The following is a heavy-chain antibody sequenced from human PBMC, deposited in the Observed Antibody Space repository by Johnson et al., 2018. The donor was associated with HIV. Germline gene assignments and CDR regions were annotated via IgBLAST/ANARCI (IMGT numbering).Heavy chain of an antibody. CDR1: GFTFSDYY. D-gene: IGHD1-26*01. Sequence: QVQLVESGGGLVQPGGSLRLSCAASGFTFSDYYMSWIRQAPGKGMEWVSYISSSGSTIYYADTVKGRFTISRDSSKNTLYLQMNNLRAEDTAVYYCVRGSGSYYLVKGAFDIWGQGTMVTVSS. CDR3: VRGSGSYYLVKGAFDI. CDR2: ISSSGSTI. J-gene: IGHJ3*02. V-gene: IGHV3-11*04.